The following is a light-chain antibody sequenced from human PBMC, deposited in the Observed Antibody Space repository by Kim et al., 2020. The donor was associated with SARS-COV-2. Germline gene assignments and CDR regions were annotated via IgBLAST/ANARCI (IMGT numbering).Light chain of an antibody. J-gene: IGLJ2*01. V-gene: IGLV6-57*03. CDR3: QSYNRDNVI. CDR2: EDD. Sequence: GKTVAISGPRRSGSIDANYVQWYQQRPRGVPTTVIYEDDQRPSGVSDRFSGSIDNSSNSASLTISGLRPEDEADYYCQSYNRDNVIFGGGTKVTVL. CDR1: SGSIDANY.